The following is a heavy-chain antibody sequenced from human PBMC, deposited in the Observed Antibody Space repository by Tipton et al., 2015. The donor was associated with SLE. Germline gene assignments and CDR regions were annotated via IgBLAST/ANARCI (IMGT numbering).Heavy chain of an antibody. D-gene: IGHD5-12*01. V-gene: IGHV4-39*07. CDR1: GGSISSGGYY. J-gene: IGHJ4*02. CDR2: IYHSGST. Sequence: TLSLTCTVSGGSISSGGYYWSWIRQHPGKGLEWIGSIYHSGSTYYNPSLKSRVTISVDTSKNQFSLKLSSVTAADTAVYYCARGSFPVVATTPLSDWGQGTLVTVSS. CDR3: ARGSFPVVATTPLSD.